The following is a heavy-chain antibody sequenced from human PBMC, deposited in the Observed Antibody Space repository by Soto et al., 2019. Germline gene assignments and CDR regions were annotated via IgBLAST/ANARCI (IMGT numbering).Heavy chain of an antibody. CDR2: IYYSGST. D-gene: IGHD3-22*01. CDR1: GGSISSGDYY. Sequence: SETLSLTCTVSGGSISSGDYYWSWIRQPPGKGLEWIGYIYYSGSTYYNPSLKSRVTISVDTSKNQFSLKLSSVTAADTAVYYCARRGGDYYDTSGSPEFWGPGPLVTLSS. V-gene: IGHV4-30-4*01. CDR3: ARRGGDYYDTSGSPEF. J-gene: IGHJ4*02.